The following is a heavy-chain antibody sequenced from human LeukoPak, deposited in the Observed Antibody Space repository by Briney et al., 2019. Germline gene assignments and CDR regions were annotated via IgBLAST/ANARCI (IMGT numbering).Heavy chain of an antibody. V-gene: IGHV3-30*18. CDR1: GFTVSSYG. CDR3: AKDAEQWLLTGPYDY. D-gene: IGHD6-19*01. CDR2: ISYDGSNK. J-gene: IGHJ4*02. Sequence: GGSLRLSCAASGFTVSSYGMHWVRQAPGKGLEWVAVISYDGSNKYYADPVKGRFTISRDNSKNTLYLQMNSLRAEDTAVYYCAKDAEQWLLTGPYDYWGQGALVTVSS.